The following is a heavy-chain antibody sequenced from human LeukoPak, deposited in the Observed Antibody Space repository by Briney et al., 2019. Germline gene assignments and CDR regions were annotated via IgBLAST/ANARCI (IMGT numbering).Heavy chain of an antibody. CDR2: TYSGGDT. V-gene: IGHV3-53*01. Sequence: GGCLRLSCAVSEFTVYNSYMSWVRQAPGKRLECVSITYSGGDTFYVDSVKGRFTISRDKSKKTVYLQMNSLRAEDTAVYYCATRDRNNGVDYWGQGTQVTVSS. CDR3: ATRDRNNGVDY. D-gene: IGHD2-8*01. CDR1: EFTVYNSY. J-gene: IGHJ4*02.